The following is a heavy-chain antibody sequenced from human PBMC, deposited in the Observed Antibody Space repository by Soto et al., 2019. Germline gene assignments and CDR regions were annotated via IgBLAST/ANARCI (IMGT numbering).Heavy chain of an antibody. Sequence: SETLSLTCAVSSGSISSSNWWSWVRQPPGKGLEWIGEIYHSGSTNYNPSLKSRVTISVDKSKNQFSLKLGSVTAADTAVYYCAAREGYCSGGSCYQLINYWGQGTLVTVSS. CDR2: IYHSGST. D-gene: IGHD2-15*01. CDR3: AAREGYCSGGSCYQLINY. V-gene: IGHV4-4*02. J-gene: IGHJ4*02. CDR1: SGSISSSNW.